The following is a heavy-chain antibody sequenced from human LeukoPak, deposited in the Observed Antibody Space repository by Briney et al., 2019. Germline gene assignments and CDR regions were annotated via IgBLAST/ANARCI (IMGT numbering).Heavy chain of an antibody. CDR2: IHTSGDT. J-gene: IGHJ5*02. D-gene: IGHD4-17*01. CDR3: IVFGDSNH. CDR1: GFTVSSNY. V-gene: IGHV3-53*01. Sequence: GGSLRLSCAASGFTVSSNYVSWVRQAAGKGLEWVSAIHTSGDTCYADSVKGRFTISRDTSKNTLYLQINSLRVEDTAVYYCIVFGDSNHWGQGTLVTVSS.